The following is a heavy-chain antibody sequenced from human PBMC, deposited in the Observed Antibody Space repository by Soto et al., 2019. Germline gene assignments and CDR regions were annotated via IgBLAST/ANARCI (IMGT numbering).Heavy chain of an antibody. V-gene: IGHV3-64*01. Sequence: GGSLRLSCAASGFSFRNAWMNWVRQAPGKGLEYVSTINSNGGSTYYANSVKGRFTISRDNSKNTLYLQMGSLRAEDMAVYYCAREGGSYYFDYWGQGTLVTVSS. CDR3: AREGGSYYFDY. CDR2: INSNGGST. D-gene: IGHD1-26*01. J-gene: IGHJ4*02. CDR1: GFSFRNAW.